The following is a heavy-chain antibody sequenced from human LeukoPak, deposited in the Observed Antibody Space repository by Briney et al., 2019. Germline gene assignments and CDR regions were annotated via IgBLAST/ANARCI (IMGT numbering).Heavy chain of an antibody. CDR1: GFTFSSYA. CDR3: AKSPGVSVAAADTGMFDY. J-gene: IGHJ4*02. CDR2: ISGSGGST. D-gene: IGHD6-13*01. V-gene: IGHV3-23*01. Sequence: PGESLRLSCAASGFTFSSYAMSWVRQAPGKGLEWVSVISGSGGSTYYADSVKGRFTISRDNYKNTLYLQMKSLRAEDTAVYYCAKSPGVSVAAADTGMFDYWGQGTLVTVSS.